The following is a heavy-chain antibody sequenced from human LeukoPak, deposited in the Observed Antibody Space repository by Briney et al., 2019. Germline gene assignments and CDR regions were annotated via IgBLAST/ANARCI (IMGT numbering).Heavy chain of an antibody. CDR1: GASMTFTHYY. D-gene: IGHD6-19*01. J-gene: IGHJ5*02. CDR2: INYYGST. V-gene: IGHV4-39*07. Sequence: PSETLSLTCTVSGASMTFTHYYRVWVRQPPGKGLEWIGTINYYGSTYYNPSLKSRVSISLDTSKNQFSLKLSSVTAADTAVYYCAREVYSSGWYSGWFDPWGQGTLVTVSS. CDR3: AREVYSSGWYSGWFDP.